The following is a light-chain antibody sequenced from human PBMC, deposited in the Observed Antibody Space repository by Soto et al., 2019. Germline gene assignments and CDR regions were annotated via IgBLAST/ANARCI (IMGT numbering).Light chain of an antibody. V-gene: IGKV3-15*01. J-gene: IGKJ4*01. CDR3: QQYKYWPLT. CDR2: GAS. Sequence: EIVMTQSPATLSVSPGERATLSCRASQSINNNLAWYQQKRGQGPRLLIYGASSRATGTPARFSDSGSGTGFTLTISRLQSEDFAIYYCQQYKYWPLTFGGGTKVEIK. CDR1: QSINNN.